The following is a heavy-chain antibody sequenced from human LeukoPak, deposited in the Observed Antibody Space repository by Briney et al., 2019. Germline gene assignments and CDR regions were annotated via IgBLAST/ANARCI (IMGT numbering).Heavy chain of an antibody. CDR2: IYTSGST. V-gene: IGHV4-61*02. CDR1: GGSISSGSYY. J-gene: IGHJ5*02. D-gene: IGHD5-18*01. Sequence: PSETLSLTCTVAGGSISSGSYYWSWIRQPAGKGLEWIGRIYTSGSTNYNPSLKSRVTISVDTSKNQFSLKLSSVTAADTAVYYCAREGLGYSYGQNWFDPWGQGTLVTVSS. CDR3: AREGLGYSYGQNWFDP.